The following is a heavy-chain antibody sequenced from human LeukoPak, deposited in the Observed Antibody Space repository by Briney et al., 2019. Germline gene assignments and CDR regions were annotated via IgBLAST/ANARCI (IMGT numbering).Heavy chain of an antibody. CDR1: GFTFRSYW. CDR2: VKQDGSEK. Sequence: GGSLRLSCAASGFTFRSYWMSWVRQAPGKGLEWVAIVKQDGSEKYYVDSVKGRFTISRDNAKNSLYLQMNSLRAEDTAVYYCARDGGIAAAGTYFDYWGQGTLVTVSS. D-gene: IGHD6-13*01. V-gene: IGHV3-7*01. CDR3: ARDGGIAAAGTYFDY. J-gene: IGHJ4*02.